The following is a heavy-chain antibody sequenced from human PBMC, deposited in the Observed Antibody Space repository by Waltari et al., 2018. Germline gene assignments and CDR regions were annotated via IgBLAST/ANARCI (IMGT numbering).Heavy chain of an antibody. D-gene: IGHD3-10*01. CDR3: ARGLESNSWYGAHF. Sequence: QVLLVQSGAELKTPGASVKVSCKASGYTFPNYDINWLRQATGKGLEWVGWKNPKNVNTRYAQECQGRGTLTRYNSINTAYMELTSLTSYDTGVYYCARGLESNSWYGAHFWGQGTLVTVAS. CDR1: GYTFPNYD. J-gene: IGHJ4*02. CDR2: KNPKNVNT. V-gene: IGHV1-8*01.